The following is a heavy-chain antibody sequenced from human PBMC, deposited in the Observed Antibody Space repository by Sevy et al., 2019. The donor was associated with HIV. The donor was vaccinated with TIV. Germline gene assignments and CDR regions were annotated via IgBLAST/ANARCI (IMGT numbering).Heavy chain of an antibody. V-gene: IGHV3-53*01. CDR2: IYSDGRT. D-gene: IGHD2-15*01. J-gene: IGHJ6*02. CDR1: GFTFSGHY. CDR3: TREDIVLGEDNYYGMDV. Sequence: GGSLRLSCAASGFTFSGHYMSWIRQAPGKGLEWVSNIYSDGRTYYADSVRGRFTISRDTSKNTVYLEMKSLRAEDTAVYYCTREDIVLGEDNYYGMDVWGHGTTVTVSS.